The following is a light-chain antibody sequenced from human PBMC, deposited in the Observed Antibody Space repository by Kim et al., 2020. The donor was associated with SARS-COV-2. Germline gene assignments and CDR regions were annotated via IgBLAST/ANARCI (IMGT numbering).Light chain of an antibody. CDR3: QQYNSYSGT. CDR2: DAS. Sequence: SASVGERHTITCRASQSISSWLAWYQQKPGKAPKLLIYDASSLESGVPSRFSGSGSGTEFTLTISSLQPDDFATYYCQQYNSYSGTFGQGTKLEI. J-gene: IGKJ2*02. CDR1: QSISSW. V-gene: IGKV1-5*01.